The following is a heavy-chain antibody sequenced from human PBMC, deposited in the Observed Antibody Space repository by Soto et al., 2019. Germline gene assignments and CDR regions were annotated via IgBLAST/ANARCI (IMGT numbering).Heavy chain of an antibody. Sequence: PGESLKISCKGSGFSFTSYWVGLVRQMPGKGLEWMGSIYPGDSDTRYRPSFQGQVTISADKSISTAYLQWSSLKASDTAMYYCARSQPGIEVPEENWFDPWGQGTLVTVSS. CDR3: ARSQPGIEVPEENWFDP. J-gene: IGHJ5*02. D-gene: IGHD6-19*01. CDR1: GFSFTSYW. V-gene: IGHV5-51*01. CDR2: IYPGDSDT.